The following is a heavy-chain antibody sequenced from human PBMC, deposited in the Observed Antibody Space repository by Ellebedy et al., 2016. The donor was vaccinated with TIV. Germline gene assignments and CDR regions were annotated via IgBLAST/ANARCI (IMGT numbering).Heavy chain of an antibody. V-gene: IGHV5-51*01. CDR1: GDTFSNFW. J-gene: IGHJ4*02. CDR3: ARCGGDCYSYY. Sequence: GESLKISCKASGDTFSNFWIGWVRQLSGKGLEWMGSIYLSDSQTRYSPSLQGQVTMSADKSISTAYLQWYSLRPSDTAIYYCARCGGDCYSYYWGQGTLVIVSS. D-gene: IGHD2-21*02. CDR2: IYLSDSQT.